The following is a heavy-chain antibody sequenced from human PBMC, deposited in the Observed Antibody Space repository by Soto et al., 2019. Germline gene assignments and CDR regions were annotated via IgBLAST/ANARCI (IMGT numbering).Heavy chain of an antibody. CDR3: ARAGSPFHSDSTGYWGFDY. CDR1: GFTFSDHQ. J-gene: IGHJ4*02. V-gene: IGHV3-53*01. Sequence: GGSLRLSCAASGFTFSDHQMNWVHQDPGRGLEWVSVIYSSGTTYYGDSVKGRFTISRDNSKNTLYLQMNSLRTEDTALYYCARAGSPFHSDSTGYWGFDYWGQGTLVTVSS. CDR2: IYSSGTT. D-gene: IGHD3-9*01.